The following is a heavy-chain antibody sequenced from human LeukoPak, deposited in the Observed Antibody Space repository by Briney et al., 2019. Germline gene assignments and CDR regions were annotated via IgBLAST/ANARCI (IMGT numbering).Heavy chain of an antibody. CDR1: GYSFTSYW. J-gene: IGHJ4*02. CDR3: ARHTYCSGGSCKRGGPTDY. Sequence: GESLKISCKGSGYSFTSYWIGWVRQMPGKGLEWMGIIYPGDSDTRYSPSFQGQVTISADKSISTAYLQWSSLKASDTAMYYCARHTYCSGGSCKRGGPTDYWGQGTLVTVSS. V-gene: IGHV5-51*01. CDR2: IYPGDSDT. D-gene: IGHD2-15*01.